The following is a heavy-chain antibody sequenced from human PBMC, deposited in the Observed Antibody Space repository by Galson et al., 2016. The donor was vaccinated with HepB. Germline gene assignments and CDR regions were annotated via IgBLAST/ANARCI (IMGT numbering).Heavy chain of an antibody. CDR2: IWYDGSDK. J-gene: IGHJ2*01. CDR3: ASGIAVTTSNSFWYFDL. V-gene: IGHV3-33*08. Sequence: SLRLSCAASEFTFSSYGMHWVRQAPGKGLEWVAIIWYDGSDKYYADSVKGRFTISRDNSKNTLYLQMTSLRAEDTAVYYCASGIAVTTSNSFWYFDLWGRGTLVTVSS. D-gene: IGHD3-10*01. CDR1: EFTFSSYG.